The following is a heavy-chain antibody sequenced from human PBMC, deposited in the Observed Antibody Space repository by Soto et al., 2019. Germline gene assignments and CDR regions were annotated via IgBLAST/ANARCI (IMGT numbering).Heavy chain of an antibody. CDR1: GGSFGGYY. CDR2: INHSGST. V-gene: IGHV4-34*01. CDR3: ARGNYGSGSYYNSPYYFDY. J-gene: IGHJ4*02. D-gene: IGHD3-10*01. Sequence: SETMSLTSAVYGGSFGGYYWILLRQPPGKGLEWIGEINHSGSTNYNPSLKSRVTISVDTSKNQFSLRLSSVTAADTAVYYCARGNYGSGSYYNSPYYFDYCGQGTLVTVSS.